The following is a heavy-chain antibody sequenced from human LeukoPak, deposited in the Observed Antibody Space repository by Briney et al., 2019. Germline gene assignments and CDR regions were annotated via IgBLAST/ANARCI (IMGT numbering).Heavy chain of an antibody. D-gene: IGHD1-26*01. J-gene: IGHJ4*02. Sequence: SETLSLTCAVSGASISGSGYYWGWLRQPPGKGLEWIGSIDSSGSTYYNAYLQSRVPISIETSKNQLSLRLNSVTAADTDMYYCAKSGGYGLIDYWGQGTLVTVSS. V-gene: IGHV4-39*01. CDR1: GASISGSGYY. CDR3: AKSGGYGLIDY. CDR2: IDSSGST.